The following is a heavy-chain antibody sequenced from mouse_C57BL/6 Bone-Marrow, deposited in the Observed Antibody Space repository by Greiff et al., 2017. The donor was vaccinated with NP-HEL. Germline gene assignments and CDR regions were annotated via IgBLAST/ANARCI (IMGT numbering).Heavy chain of an antibody. CDR3: TTKLLWLRRAMDY. Sequence: EVQLQQSGAELVRPGASVKLSCTASGFNIKDDYMHWVKQRPEQGLEWIGWIDPENGDTEYASKFQGKATITADTSSNTAYLQLSSLTSEDTAVYYCTTKLLWLRRAMDYWGQGTSVTVSS. D-gene: IGHD2-2*01. CDR2: IDPENGDT. V-gene: IGHV14-4*01. CDR1: GFNIKDDY. J-gene: IGHJ4*01.